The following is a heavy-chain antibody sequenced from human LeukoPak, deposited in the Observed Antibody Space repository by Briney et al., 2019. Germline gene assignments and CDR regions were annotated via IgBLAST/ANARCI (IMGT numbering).Heavy chain of an antibody. CDR3: ARDIREVGATHYFDY. D-gene: IGHD1-26*01. J-gene: IGHJ4*02. CDR2: IYTSGST. Sequence: SQTLSLTCTVSGGSISSGSYYWSWIRQPAGKGLEWIGRIYTSGSTNYNPSLKSRVTMSVDTSKNQFSLQLRSVTAADTALYYCARDIREVGATHYFDYRGQGTLVTVTS. V-gene: IGHV4-61*02. CDR1: GGSISSGSYY.